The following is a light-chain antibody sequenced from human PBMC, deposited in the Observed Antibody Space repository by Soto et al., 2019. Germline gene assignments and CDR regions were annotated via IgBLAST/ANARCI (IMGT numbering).Light chain of an antibody. CDR2: GAS. Sequence: DILVTQSPGTLSLSPGERATLSCRASQSVSNNYLAWCQQKPGQAPRVIMYGASRRATGIPDRFSGGGSGTDFTLTISRLEPEDFAVYFCQQYAGPPTTFGQGTRLEIK. V-gene: IGKV3-20*01. CDR1: QSVSNNY. J-gene: IGKJ5*01. CDR3: QQYAGPPTT.